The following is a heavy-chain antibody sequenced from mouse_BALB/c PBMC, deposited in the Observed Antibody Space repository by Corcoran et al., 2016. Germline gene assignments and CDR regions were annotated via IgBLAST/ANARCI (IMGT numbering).Heavy chain of an antibody. CDR3: ASSGYAWFAY. J-gene: IGHJ3*01. D-gene: IGHD3-1*01. CDR1: GYTFTNYG. Sequence: QIQLVQSGPELKKPGETVKISCKASGYTFTNYGINWVKQAPGKGLKWMGWINTYTGEPPYADDFKGRFAFSLETSASTAYLQINNLKNEDTATYFCASSGYAWFAYWGQGTLVTVSA. V-gene: IGHV9-3-1*01. CDR2: INTYTGEP.